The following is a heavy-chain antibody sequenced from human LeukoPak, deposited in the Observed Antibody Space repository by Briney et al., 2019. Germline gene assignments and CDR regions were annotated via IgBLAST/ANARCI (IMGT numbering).Heavy chain of an antibody. CDR2: TNWNGGST. J-gene: IGHJ4*02. Sequence: RPGGSLRLSCAASGFTFDDYGMSWVRQAPGKGLEWVSGTNWNGGSTGYADSVKGRFTISRDNAKNSLYLQMNSLRAEDTALYYCARIPVRGLWFGEFKIDYWGQGTLVTVSS. D-gene: IGHD3-10*01. V-gene: IGHV3-20*04. CDR1: GFTFDDYG. CDR3: ARIPVRGLWFGEFKIDY.